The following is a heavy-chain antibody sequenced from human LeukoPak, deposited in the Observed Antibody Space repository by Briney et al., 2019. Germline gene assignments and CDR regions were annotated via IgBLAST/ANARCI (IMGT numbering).Heavy chain of an antibody. CDR3: ARVGEDYVWGSYRYYFDY. J-gene: IGHJ4*02. D-gene: IGHD3-16*02. V-gene: IGHV7-4-1*02. Sequence: ASVKVSCKASGYTFTSYAMNWVRQAPGQGLEWMGWINTNTGNPTYAQGFTGRSVFSLDTSVSTAYLQISSLKAEDTAVYYCARVGEDYVWGSYRYYFDYWGQGTLVTVSS. CDR1: GYTFTSYA. CDR2: INTNTGNP.